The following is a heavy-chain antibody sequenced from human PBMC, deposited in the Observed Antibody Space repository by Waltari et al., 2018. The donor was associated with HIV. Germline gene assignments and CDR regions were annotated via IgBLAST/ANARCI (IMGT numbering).Heavy chain of an antibody. Sequence: QVQLVQSGAEVKKPGASVKVSCKASGYTFTNYYMHWVRQAPGQGLEWMGIINPSGGSTSYAQKFQGRVTMTRDTSTSTVYMELSSLRSEDTAVYYCARDDLRYLDWPAHMDVWGQGTTVTVSS. CDR2: INPSGGST. CDR3: ARDDLRYLDWPAHMDV. D-gene: IGHD3-9*01. J-gene: IGHJ6*02. V-gene: IGHV1-46*01. CDR1: GYTFTNYY.